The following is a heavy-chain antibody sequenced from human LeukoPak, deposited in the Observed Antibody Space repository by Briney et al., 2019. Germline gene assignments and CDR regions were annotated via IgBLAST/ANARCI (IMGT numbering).Heavy chain of an antibody. D-gene: IGHD3-22*01. CDR3: ARDRRTKIVVVSDHDAFDI. CDR2: ISAYNGNT. V-gene: IGHV1-18*01. Sequence: ASVKVSCKASGYTFTINGNSWVRQAPGQGLEWMGWISAYNGNTNYAQKLQGRVTMTTDTSTSTAYMELRSLRSDDTAVYYCARDRRTKIVVVSDHDAFDIWGQGTMVTASS. CDR1: GYTFTING. J-gene: IGHJ3*02.